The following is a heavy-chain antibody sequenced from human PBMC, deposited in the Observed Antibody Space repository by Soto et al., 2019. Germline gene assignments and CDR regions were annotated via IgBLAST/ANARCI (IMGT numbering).Heavy chain of an antibody. J-gene: IGHJ6*02. CDR3: ARGGAARRKQQLTTYYYYGMDV. V-gene: IGHV4-38-2*01. D-gene: IGHD6-13*01. CDR2: IYHGGST. Sequence: SETLSLTCAVSGYSISSGYYWGWLRQPPGKGLEWIGSIYHGGSTYYNPSLNSRVTLSIDMTNNHVSLKLSSVTAADTAVYYCARGGAARRKQQLTTYYYYGMDVWGQGTTVTVSS. CDR1: GYSISSGYY.